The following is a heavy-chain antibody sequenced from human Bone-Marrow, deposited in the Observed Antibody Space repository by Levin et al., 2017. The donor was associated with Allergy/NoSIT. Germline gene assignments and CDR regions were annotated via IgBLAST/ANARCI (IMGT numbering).Heavy chain of an antibody. D-gene: IGHD5-12*01. J-gene: IGHJ4*02. CDR3: ARGFLAPRIYSGYEGTPIDH. V-gene: IGHV3-20*04. Sequence: ASVKVSCAASGFTFDDYGMSWVRQVPGKGLEGVSGIEWNGGRTGYSGSVKGRFTVSRDDAKNSLYLQMNSLRAEDTALYYFARGFLAPRIYSGYEGTPIDHWGQGTLVTV. CDR1: GFTFDDYG. CDR2: IEWNGGRT.